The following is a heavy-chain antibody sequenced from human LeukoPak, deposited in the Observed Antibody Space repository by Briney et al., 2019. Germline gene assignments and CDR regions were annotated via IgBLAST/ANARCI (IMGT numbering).Heavy chain of an antibody. J-gene: IGHJ4*02. Sequence: SETLSLTCTVSGGSISSYYWSWIRQPPGKGLEWIGYIYYSGSTNYNPSLKSRVTISVDTSKNQFSLKLSSVTAADTAVYYCASYTHGGNSFDYWGQGTLVTVSS. V-gene: IGHV4-59*01. CDR3: ASYTHGGNSFDY. CDR2: IYYSGST. D-gene: IGHD4-23*01. CDR1: GGSISSYY.